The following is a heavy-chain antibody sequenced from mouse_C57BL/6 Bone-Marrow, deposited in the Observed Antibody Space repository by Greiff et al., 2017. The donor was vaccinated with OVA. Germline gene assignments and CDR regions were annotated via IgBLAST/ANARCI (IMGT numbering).Heavy chain of an antibody. J-gene: IGHJ2*01. CDR2: ISNGGGST. V-gene: IGHV5-12*01. CDR3: ARRAYYGPYFDD. Sequence: EVKLQQSGGGLVQPGGSLKLSCAASGFTFSDYYMYWVRQPPETRLEWVAYISNGGGSTYYPDTVKGRFPISRDNAKNTLYLQMSRLKSEDTAMYYCARRAYYGPYFDDWGQGTTLTVSS. D-gene: IGHD1-1*01. CDR1: GFTFSDYY.